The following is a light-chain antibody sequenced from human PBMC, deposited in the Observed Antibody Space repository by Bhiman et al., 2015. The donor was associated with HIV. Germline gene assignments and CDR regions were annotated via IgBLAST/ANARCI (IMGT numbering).Light chain of an antibody. CDR2: DET. J-gene: IGLJ2*01. CDR1: NIGRQR. Sequence: PGQTARISCGGDNIGRQRVHWYQQKAGLAPVLIIFDETDRPSGIPERFSGSISGNTATLTITKAEAGDEADYFCQVWDGTTDVSVVFGGGTKLTVL. CDR3: QVWDGTTDVSVV. V-gene: IGLV3-21*02.